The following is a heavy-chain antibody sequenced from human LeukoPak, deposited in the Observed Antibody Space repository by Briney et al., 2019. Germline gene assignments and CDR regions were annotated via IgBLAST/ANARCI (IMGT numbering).Heavy chain of an antibody. J-gene: IGHJ6*02. CDR1: GYTFTSYY. CDR2: INPSGGST. V-gene: IGHV1-46*01. Sequence: ASVKVSCKPSGYTFTSYYMHWVRQAPGQGLEWMGIINPSGGSTSYAQKFQGRVTMTRDTSTSTVYMELSSLRSEDTAVYYCARDQPYCGGDCYHPPTDYYYYGMDVWGQGTTVTVSS. D-gene: IGHD2-21*02. CDR3: ARDQPYCGGDCYHPPTDYYYYGMDV.